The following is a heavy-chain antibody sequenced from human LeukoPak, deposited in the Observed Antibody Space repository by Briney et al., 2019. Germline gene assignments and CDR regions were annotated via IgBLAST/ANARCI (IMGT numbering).Heavy chain of an antibody. CDR3: ATTGYSGSWYSRFLPAPSGGFDY. Sequence: GGSLRLSCAASGFTFSSYAMSWVRQAPGKGLEWVSAISGSGGSTYYADSVKGRFTISRDNSKNALYLQMNSLRAEDTAVYYCATTGYSGSWYSRFLPAPSGGFDYWGQGTLVTVSS. D-gene: IGHD6-13*01. J-gene: IGHJ4*02. V-gene: IGHV3-23*01. CDR2: ISGSGGST. CDR1: GFTFSSYA.